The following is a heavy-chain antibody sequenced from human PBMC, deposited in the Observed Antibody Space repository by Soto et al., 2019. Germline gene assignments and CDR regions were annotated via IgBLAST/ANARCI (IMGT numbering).Heavy chain of an antibody. V-gene: IGHV1-69*13. D-gene: IGHD6-19*01. CDR1: GGTFSSYA. Sequence: SVKVSCKASGGTFSSYAISWVRQAPGQGLEWMGGIIPIFGTANYAQKFQGRVTITADESTSTAYMELSSLRSEDTAVYYCARVSSLDIAVAGIFDYWGQGTLVTVS. CDR3: ARVSSLDIAVAGIFDY. J-gene: IGHJ4*02. CDR2: IIPIFGTA.